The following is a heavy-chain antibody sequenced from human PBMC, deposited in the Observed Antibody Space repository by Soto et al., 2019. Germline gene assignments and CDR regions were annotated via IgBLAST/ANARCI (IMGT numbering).Heavy chain of an antibody. Sequence: GPSVKVCCKDSGGTLSSYASRWVRQEKRQGLEWMGGIIPIFGTANYAQKFQGRVTITADESTSTAYMELSSLRSEDTAVYYCARGVGPGYSSGWYLSYYFDYWGQGTLVTVSS. CDR3: ARGVGPGYSSGWYLSYYFDY. J-gene: IGHJ4*02. CDR2: IIPIFGTA. V-gene: IGHV1-69*13. D-gene: IGHD6-19*01. CDR1: GGTLSSYA.